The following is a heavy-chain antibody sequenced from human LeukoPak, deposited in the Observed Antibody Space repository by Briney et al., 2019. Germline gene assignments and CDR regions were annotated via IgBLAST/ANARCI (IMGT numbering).Heavy chain of an antibody. V-gene: IGHV5-51*01. J-gene: IGHJ4*02. CDR1: GFTSTNSW. CDR2: IYPGDSDT. D-gene: IGHD5-24*01. Sequence: GESLKISCKGSGFTSTNSWIAWVRQMPGKGLEWMGIIYPGDSDTRYSPSFQGQVTISADKSISTAYLQWSSLKASDTAMYYCARQTLVGASRGGYSDYWGQGTLVTVSS. CDR3: ARQTLVGASRGGYSDY.